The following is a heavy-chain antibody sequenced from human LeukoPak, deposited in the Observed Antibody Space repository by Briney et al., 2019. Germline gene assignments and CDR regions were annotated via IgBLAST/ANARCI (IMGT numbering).Heavy chain of an antibody. CDR1: GFTFSNYA. CDR3: ARDSSEVDYYDSSGYLDY. CDR2: ISYDGSSK. J-gene: IGHJ4*02. Sequence: GGSLRLSCAASGFTFSNYAMHWVRQAPGKGLEWVAIISYDGSSKYYADSVKGRFTISRDNSKNTLYLQMNSLRAEDTAVYYCARDSSEVDYYDSSGYLDYWGQGTLVTVSS. V-gene: IGHV3-30*03. D-gene: IGHD3-22*01.